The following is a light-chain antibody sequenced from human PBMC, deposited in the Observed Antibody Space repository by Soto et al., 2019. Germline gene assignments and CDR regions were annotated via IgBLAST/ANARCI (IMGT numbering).Light chain of an antibody. V-gene: IGLV3-25*03. CDR2: KDS. J-gene: IGLJ3*02. CDR3: QSADSSGTSWV. CDR1: XLPKQY. Sequence: SYELTQPPSVSVSPXXXARITCSXXXLPKQYAYWYQQKPGQAPVLVIYKDSERPSGIPERFSGSSSGTTVTLTISGVQAEDEADYYCQSADSSGTSWVFGGGTKLTVL.